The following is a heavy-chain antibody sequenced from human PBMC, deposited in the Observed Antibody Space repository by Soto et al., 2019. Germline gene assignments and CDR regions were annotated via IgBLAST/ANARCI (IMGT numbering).Heavy chain of an antibody. V-gene: IGHV4-31*03. Sequence: PSVTLSLTCTLSRFSISSGGYYRSWNRQPPGKGLEGIGYIYYIGTTYYNPSLESRFIISVDLSKNQFSLKLTSVTAADTAVYYCARDVGVTARFDPWGQGTLVTVSS. CDR2: IYYIGTT. J-gene: IGHJ5*02. CDR1: RFSISSGGYY. D-gene: IGHD2-21*02. CDR3: ARDVGVTARFDP.